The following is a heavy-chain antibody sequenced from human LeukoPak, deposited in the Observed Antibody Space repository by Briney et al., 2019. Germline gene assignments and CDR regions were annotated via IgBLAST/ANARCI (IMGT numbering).Heavy chain of an antibody. CDR3: ARVGTTDY. Sequence: ASVKVSCKTSGYTFTDYYMHWVRQAPGQGLEWMGWINPKSGATNYAQKFQGRVTMTRDTSISTAYLELTRLTSDGTAMYYCARVGTTDYWGQGTLVTVSS. CDR2: INPKSGAT. V-gene: IGHV1-2*02. D-gene: IGHD4-17*01. CDR1: GYTFTDYY. J-gene: IGHJ4*02.